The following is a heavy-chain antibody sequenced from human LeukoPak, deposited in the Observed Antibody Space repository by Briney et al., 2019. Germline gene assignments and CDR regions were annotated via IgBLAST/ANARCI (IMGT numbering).Heavy chain of an antibody. CDR2: VNPNDGGT. V-gene: IGHV1-2*02. Sequence: ASVKVSCKASGYTFTGYYIHWVRQAPGQGLEWMGWVNPNDGGTYYAQKFQDRVTMTMDTSISTAYMEVSRLRSDDTAVYYCARAVLVVGATQEGYWGQGTLVTVSS. CDR1: GYTFTGYY. J-gene: IGHJ4*02. D-gene: IGHD2-15*01. CDR3: ARAVLVVGATQEGY.